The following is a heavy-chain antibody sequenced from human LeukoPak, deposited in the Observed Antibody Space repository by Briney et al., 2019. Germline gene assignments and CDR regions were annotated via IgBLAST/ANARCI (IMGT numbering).Heavy chain of an antibody. CDR3: ATDGMVRGPDAWFDP. Sequence: NPSQTLSLTCTVSGASISSGRYYWSWIRQPAGTGLEWIGRIYSRGSTNYNPSLNSRVTMSVDTSKNQFSLKLSSVTAADTAVYYCATDGMVRGPDAWFDPWGQGTLVTVSS. V-gene: IGHV4-61*02. CDR1: GASISSGRYY. CDR2: IYSRGST. D-gene: IGHD3-10*01. J-gene: IGHJ5*02.